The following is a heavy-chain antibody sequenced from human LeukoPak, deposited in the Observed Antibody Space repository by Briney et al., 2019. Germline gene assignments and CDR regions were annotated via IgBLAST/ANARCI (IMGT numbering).Heavy chain of an antibody. Sequence: PGGSLRLSCAASGSTFSSYGMHWVRQAPGKGLEWVAVISYDGSNKYYADSVKGRFTISRDNSKNTLYLQMNSLRAEDTAVYYCAKDYRRYCSSTSCQPFDYWGQGTLVTVSS. J-gene: IGHJ4*02. V-gene: IGHV3-30*18. CDR2: ISYDGSNK. CDR1: GSTFSSYG. D-gene: IGHD2-2*01. CDR3: AKDYRRYCSSTSCQPFDY.